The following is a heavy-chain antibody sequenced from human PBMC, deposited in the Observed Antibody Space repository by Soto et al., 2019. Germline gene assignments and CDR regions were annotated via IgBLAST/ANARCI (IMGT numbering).Heavy chain of an antibody. CDR1: GFTFSIHE. V-gene: IGHV3-48*03. CDR3: AREGRVGGIDY. Sequence: GGSLRLSCAASGFTFSIHEMNWVRQAPGKGLEWVSYISSIGVATYYAESVKGRFTISRDNAKNSLYLQMNSLRAEDTAVYYCAREGRVGGIDYWGQGTPVTVSS. CDR2: ISSIGVAT. D-gene: IGHD6-19*01. J-gene: IGHJ4*02.